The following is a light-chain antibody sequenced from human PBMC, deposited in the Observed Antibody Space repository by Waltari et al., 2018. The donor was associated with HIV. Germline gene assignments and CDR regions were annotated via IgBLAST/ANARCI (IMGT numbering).Light chain of an antibody. J-gene: IGLJ2*01. CDR2: QDN. V-gene: IGLV3-1*01. Sequence: SYEVTPPPPLSVSPGQTASLPCSGDNLGGKYACWYQQKAGQSPVLVIYQDNKRPSGIPERFSGSNSGNTATLTISETQAVDEADYYCLAWDIDTVVFGGGTKLTVL. CDR3: LAWDIDTVV. CDR1: NLGGKY.